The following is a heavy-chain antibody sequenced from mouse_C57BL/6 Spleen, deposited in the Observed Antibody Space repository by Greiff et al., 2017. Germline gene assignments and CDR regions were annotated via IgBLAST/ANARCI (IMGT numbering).Heavy chain of an antibody. CDR1: GYTFTSYG. J-gene: IGHJ2*01. Sequence: QVQLQQSGAELARPGASVKLSCKASGYTFTSYGISWVKQRTGQGLEWIGEIYPRSGNTYYNEKFKGKATVTADKSSSTAYMELRSLTSEDSAVYFCARAGFGNYFDYWGQGTTLTVSS. CDR3: ARAGFGNYFDY. V-gene: IGHV1-81*01. D-gene: IGHD1-1*02. CDR2: IYPRSGNT.